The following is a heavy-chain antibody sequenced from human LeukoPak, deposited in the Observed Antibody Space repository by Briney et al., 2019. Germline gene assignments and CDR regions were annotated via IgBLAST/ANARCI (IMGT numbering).Heavy chain of an antibody. V-gene: IGHV1-69*05. Sequence: GASVKVSCKASGGTFSSYAISWVRQAPGQGLEWMGGIIPIFGTANYAQKFQGRVTITTDESTSTAYMELSSLRSEDTAVYYCARGRGGTAAAGFDYWGQGTLVTVSS. CDR3: ARGRGGTAAAGFDY. CDR1: GGTFSSYA. J-gene: IGHJ4*02. D-gene: IGHD6-13*01. CDR2: IIPIFGTA.